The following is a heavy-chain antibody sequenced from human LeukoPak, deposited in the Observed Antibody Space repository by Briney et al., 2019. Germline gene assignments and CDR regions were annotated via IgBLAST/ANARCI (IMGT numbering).Heavy chain of an antibody. V-gene: IGHV4-59*01. CDR1: GGSISSYY. CDR3: ARSWELLGGGAFDI. Sequence: RSSETLSLTCTVSGGSISSYYWSWIRQPPGKGLDWIGYIYYSGSTNYNPSLKSRVTISVDTSKNQFSLKLSSVTAADTAVYYCARSWELLGGGAFDIWGQGTMVTVSS. CDR2: IYYSGST. J-gene: IGHJ3*02. D-gene: IGHD1-26*01.